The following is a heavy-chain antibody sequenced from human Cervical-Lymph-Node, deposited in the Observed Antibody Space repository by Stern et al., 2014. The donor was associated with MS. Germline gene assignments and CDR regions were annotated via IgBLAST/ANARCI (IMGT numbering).Heavy chain of an antibody. J-gene: IGHJ5*02. CDR2: ICGSGTNT. CDR3: ATLANPGCP. D-gene: IGHD3-10*01. CDR1: GFGFSTYN. V-gene: IGHV3-23*04. Sequence: EVQLAESGGGLVQPGGSLRLTCAASGFGFSTYNMNWVRQAPGKGLEWVSGICGSGTNTCYADSVKGRFTISRDNSKNTLDLQMNSLRVEDTAVYFCATLANPGCPWGQGTLVTVSP.